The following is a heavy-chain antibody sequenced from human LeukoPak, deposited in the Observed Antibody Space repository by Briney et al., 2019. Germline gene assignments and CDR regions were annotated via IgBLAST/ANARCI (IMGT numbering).Heavy chain of an antibody. CDR2: ISSGGSYE. Sequence: PGGSLRLSCAASGFTFSSYAMHWVRQAPGKGLEWVSIISSGGSYEYYADSVKGRLTISRDNSKNTLYLQLNSLRAGDTAVYYCARDSTYYYASGSSGPHYFDNWGQGTLVTVSS. J-gene: IGHJ4*02. CDR3: ARDSTYYYASGSSGPHYFDN. D-gene: IGHD3-10*01. CDR1: GFTFSSYA. V-gene: IGHV3-30*01.